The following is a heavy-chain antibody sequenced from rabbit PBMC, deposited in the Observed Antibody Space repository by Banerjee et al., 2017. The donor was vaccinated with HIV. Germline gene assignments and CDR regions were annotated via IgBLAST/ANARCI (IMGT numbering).Heavy chain of an antibody. D-gene: IGHD2-1*01. Sequence: QSLEESGGDLVKPGASLTLTCTASGFSFSSSYWIYWVRQAPGKGLEWIACIYTGSGSALYVSWAKGRFTISKTSSTTVTLQMTSLTAADTATYFCAREESDGGGHLKLWGQGTLVTVS. CDR2: IYTGSGSA. J-gene: IGHJ6*01. CDR1: GFSFSSSYW. V-gene: IGHV1S40*01. CDR3: AREESDGGGHLKL.